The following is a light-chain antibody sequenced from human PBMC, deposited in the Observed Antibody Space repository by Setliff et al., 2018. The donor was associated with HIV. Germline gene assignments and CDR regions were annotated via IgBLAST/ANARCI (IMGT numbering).Light chain of an antibody. CDR3: MLYMGSGVSL. CDR2: NTN. Sequence: QTVVTQESSFSVSPGGTVTLTCGLTSGSVSAASYPAWFQQAPGQAPRTLIYNTNSRSPGVPVRFSGSIFGNKATLTISGAQADDECHYYCMLYMGSGVSLFGGGTKVTVL. J-gene: IGLJ2*01. CDR1: SGSVSAASY. V-gene: IGLV8-61*01.